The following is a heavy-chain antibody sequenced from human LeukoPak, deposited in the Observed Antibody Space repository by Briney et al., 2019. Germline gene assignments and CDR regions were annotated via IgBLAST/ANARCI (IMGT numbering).Heavy chain of an antibody. J-gene: IGHJ3*02. D-gene: IGHD6-13*01. Sequence: GSLRLSCAASGFTVSRNYMSWVRQPPGKGLEWIGSIYYSGSTYYNPSLKSRVTISVARTKNQFSLKLSSVTAADTAVYYCARDLYSSRTNDAFVIWGQGTMVTVSS. CDR1: GFTVSRNY. V-gene: IGHV4-39*07. CDR2: IYYSGST. CDR3: ARDLYSSRTNDAFVI.